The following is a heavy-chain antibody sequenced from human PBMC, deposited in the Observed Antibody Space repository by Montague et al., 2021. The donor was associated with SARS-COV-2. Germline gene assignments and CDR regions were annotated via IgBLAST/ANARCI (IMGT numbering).Heavy chain of an antibody. CDR3: VATYNGNWYYFDY. J-gene: IGHJ4*02. Sequence: SETLSLTCSDSGGSFSSGDSYWGWLRQAPGKGLEWIGDLHYAGSAYYNPSLRSRVTISADTSKNQFSLKLNSVTAADTAVYYCVATYNGNWYYFDYWGQGTLVTVSS. CDR1: GGSFSSGDSY. V-gene: IGHV4-39*01. CDR2: LHYAGSA. D-gene: IGHD6-13*01.